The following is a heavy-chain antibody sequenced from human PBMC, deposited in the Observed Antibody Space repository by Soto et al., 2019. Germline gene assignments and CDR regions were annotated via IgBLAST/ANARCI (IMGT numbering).Heavy chain of an antibody. CDR3: ASGGGGIAAAGTMGWFDP. CDR1: GGSFSGYY. J-gene: IGHJ5*02. Sequence: PSETLSLTCAVYGGSFSGYYWSWIRQPPGKGLEWIGEINHSGSTNYNPSLKSRVTISVDMSKNQFSLKLSSVTAADTAVYYCASGGGGIAAAGTMGWFDPWGQGTLVTVSS. D-gene: IGHD6-13*01. CDR2: INHSGST. V-gene: IGHV4-34*01.